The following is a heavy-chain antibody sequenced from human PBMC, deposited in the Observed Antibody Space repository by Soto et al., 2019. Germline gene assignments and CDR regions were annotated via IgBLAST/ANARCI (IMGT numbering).Heavy chain of an antibody. V-gene: IGHV4-4*07. CDR2: IYATGDT. CDR1: GASLSRYY. Sequence: SETLSLTCNVSGASLSRYYWSWIRQPPGKGLEWIGRIYATGDTDYNPSLKSRISMSVDMSKKQFSLTLRSVTAADTAIYYCVRDVTKNLRDRFEPWCRGIVVTVPS. CDR3: VRDVTKNLRDRFEP. D-gene: IGHD2-21*02. J-gene: IGHJ5*02.